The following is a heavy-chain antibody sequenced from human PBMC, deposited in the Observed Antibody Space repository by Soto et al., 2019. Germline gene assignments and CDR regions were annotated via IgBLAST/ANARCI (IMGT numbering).Heavy chain of an antibody. J-gene: IGHJ5*02. Sequence: ESQLVESGGGLVQPGRSLRLSCEASGFIFKNYAMVWVRQGPGKGLEWVSSISWNSGNLDYGDSVKGRFTISRHHANISLYLQIHTMITEDTAWFFCPKAPEYGSGGWFDPWGQGTLVTVSS. D-gene: IGHD3-10*01. V-gene: IGHV3-9*01. CDR2: ISWNSGNL. CDR1: GFIFKNYA. CDR3: PKAPEYGSGGWFDP.